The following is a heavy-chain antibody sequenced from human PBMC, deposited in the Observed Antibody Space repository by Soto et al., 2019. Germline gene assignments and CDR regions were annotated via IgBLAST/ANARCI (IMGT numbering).Heavy chain of an antibody. Sequence: GGSLRLSCAASGFTFSSYAMSWVRQAPGKGLEWVSGITASGGATYYADSVRGRFTISRDNSKNTLYLQMNSLRVDDTAVYYCAKDGSMVRGVVSPAPAWGQGTTVTVSS. V-gene: IGHV3-23*01. J-gene: IGHJ6*02. D-gene: IGHD3-10*01. CDR1: GFTFSSYA. CDR2: ITASGGAT. CDR3: AKDGSMVRGVVSPAPA.